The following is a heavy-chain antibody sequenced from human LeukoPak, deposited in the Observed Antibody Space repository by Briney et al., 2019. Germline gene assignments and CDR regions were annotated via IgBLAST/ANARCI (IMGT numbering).Heavy chain of an antibody. V-gene: IGHV3-7*01. D-gene: IGHD6-19*01. Sequence: QTGGSLRLSCVASGFTFSSYWMSWVRQAPGKGLEWVANIKQDGSEKYYVDSVKGRFTISRDNAKNSLYLQMNSLRAEDTAVYYCASLAVAGIDYFDYWGQGTLVTVSS. J-gene: IGHJ4*02. CDR1: GFTFSSYW. CDR2: IKQDGSEK. CDR3: ASLAVAGIDYFDY.